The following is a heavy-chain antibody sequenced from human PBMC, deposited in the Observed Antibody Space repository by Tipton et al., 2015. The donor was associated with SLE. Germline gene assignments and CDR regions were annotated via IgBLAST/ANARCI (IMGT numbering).Heavy chain of an antibody. D-gene: IGHD3-3*01. J-gene: IGHJ4*02. CDR2: ISGSGGST. CDR3: AMSGTPWYFDY. Sequence: SLRLSCAASGFTFDDYAMHWVRQAPGKGLEWVSGISGSGGSTYYADSVKGRFTISRDNSKNTLYLQMNSLRAEDTAVYYCAMSGTPWYFDYWGQGTLVTVSS. V-gene: IGHV3-23*01. CDR1: GFTFDDYA.